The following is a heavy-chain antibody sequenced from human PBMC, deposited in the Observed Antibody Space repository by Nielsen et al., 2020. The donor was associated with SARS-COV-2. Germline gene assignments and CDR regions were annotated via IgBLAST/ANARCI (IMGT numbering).Heavy chain of an antibody. J-gene: IGHJ6*02. D-gene: IGHD3-3*01. CDR2: MDPSGGST. V-gene: IGHV1-46*04. Sequence: ASVKVSCKVSGYIFTSYWIHWVRQAPGQGLEWMGIMDPSGGSTRSAQKLQGRVTVTSDTSTSTVYIEVSSLRSEDTAVYYCARAPSDYYGMDVWGQGTTVTVSS. CDR1: GYIFTSYW. CDR3: ARAPSDYYGMDV.